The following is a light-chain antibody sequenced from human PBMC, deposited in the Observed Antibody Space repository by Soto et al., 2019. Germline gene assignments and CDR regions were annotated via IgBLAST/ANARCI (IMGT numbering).Light chain of an antibody. Sequence: EIVLTQSPGTLSLSPGERATLSCRASQSVSATYLAWYQQKPGQAPRLLIYGASNRATGIPDRFIGSGSGTDFTLTISRLEPEDFAVYFCHQYVSSPMYTFGQGTKLEIK. CDR3: HQYVSSPMYT. J-gene: IGKJ2*01. CDR2: GAS. V-gene: IGKV3-20*01. CDR1: QSVSATY.